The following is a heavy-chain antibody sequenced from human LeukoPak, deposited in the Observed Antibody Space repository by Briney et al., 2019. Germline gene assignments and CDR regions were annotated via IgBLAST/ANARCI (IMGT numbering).Heavy chain of an antibody. J-gene: IGHJ4*02. D-gene: IGHD4-17*01. CDR1: GGSISSYY. Sequence: SETLSLTCTVSGGSISSYYWSWIRQPPGKGLEWIGHIYYSGSTKYNPSLTTRVTISVDKSKNQFSLKLSSVTAADTAVYYCARASHDYGDYSHFDYWGQGTLVTVSS. CDR3: ARASHDYGDYSHFDY. CDR2: IYYSGST. V-gene: IGHV4-59*12.